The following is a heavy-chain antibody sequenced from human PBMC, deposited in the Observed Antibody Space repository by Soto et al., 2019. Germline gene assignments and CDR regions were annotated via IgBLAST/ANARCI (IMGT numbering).Heavy chain of an antibody. V-gene: IGHV3-30-3*01. CDR1: GFSFSSFA. J-gene: IGHJ4*02. CDR2: ISYDGSNK. Sequence: ESGGGVVQPGRSLRLSCAASGFSFSSFAFHWVRQAPGKGLEWVAVISYDGSNKYYADSVKGRFTISRDNSKNTLYLQMNILRAEDTAVYYCARDIEDYYGSGSYPSGIDYWGQGTLVTVSS. CDR3: ARDIEDYYGSGSYPSGIDY. D-gene: IGHD3-10*01.